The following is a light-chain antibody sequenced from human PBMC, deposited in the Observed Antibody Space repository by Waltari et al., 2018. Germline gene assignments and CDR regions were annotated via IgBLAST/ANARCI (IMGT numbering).Light chain of an antibody. CDR2: NAS. CDR3: QQYYGLWT. CDR1: QRIDSW. J-gene: IGKJ1*01. V-gene: IGKV1-5*03. Sequence: DIQMTQSPSTLSASVGDRVTIPCRASQRIDSWLALYQQKPGKAPKLLIYNASSLETGVPSRFSGSGSGTEFTITINSLQPDDFATYYCQQYYGLWTFGPGTKVEIK.